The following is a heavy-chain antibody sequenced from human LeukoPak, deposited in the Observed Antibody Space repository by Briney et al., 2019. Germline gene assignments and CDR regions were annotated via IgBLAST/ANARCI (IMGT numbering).Heavy chain of an antibody. CDR3: AKDIGSGSPPTGFDP. V-gene: IGHV1-69*04. CDR1: GGTFSSYA. D-gene: IGHD3-10*01. J-gene: IGHJ5*02. Sequence: ASVKVSCKASGGTFSSYAISWVRQAPGQGLEWMGRIIPILGIANYAQKFQGRVTITADKSTSTAYMELSSLRSEDTAVYYCAKDIGSGSPPTGFDPWGQGTLVTVSS. CDR2: IIPILGIA.